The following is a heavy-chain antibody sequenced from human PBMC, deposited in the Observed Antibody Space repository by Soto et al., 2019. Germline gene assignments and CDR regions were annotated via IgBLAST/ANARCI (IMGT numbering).Heavy chain of an antibody. CDR3: ARGDRGGFDL. CDR2: VHSDGTTR. CDR1: GLTFDYYW. V-gene: IGHV3-74*01. J-gene: IGHJ3*01. Sequence: EVQLVESGGGLVQPGESLRLSCAASGLTFDYYWMHWVRQAPGKGLVWVSRVHSDGTTRTYADSVKGRFTISRDNARNTVSLQMSSLRAEDPAIYYCARGDRGGFDLWGHGTVVTVSS. D-gene: IGHD3-10*01.